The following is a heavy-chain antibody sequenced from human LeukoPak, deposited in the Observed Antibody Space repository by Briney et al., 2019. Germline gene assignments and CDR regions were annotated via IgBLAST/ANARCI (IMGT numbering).Heavy chain of an antibody. D-gene: IGHD2-2*01. CDR1: GYSFTSYW. Sequence: GESLKISCKGSGYSFTSYWIGWVRQMPGKGLEWMGIIYPGDSDTRYSPSFQGQVTISADKSISTAYLQWSSLRASDTAMYYCARQCSSTSCQGPLDAFDIWGQGTMVTVSS. CDR2: IYPGDSDT. CDR3: ARQCSSTSCQGPLDAFDI. V-gene: IGHV5-51*01. J-gene: IGHJ3*02.